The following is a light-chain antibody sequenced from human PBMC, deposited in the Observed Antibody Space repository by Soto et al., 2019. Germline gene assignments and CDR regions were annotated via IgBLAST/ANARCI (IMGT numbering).Light chain of an antibody. Sequence: QSALTQPASVSGSPGRSVTISCTGTSSDVGDFNYVSWYQHLPGRAPKLIIYDVTNRPSGISYRFSASKSGSTASLTISGLQAEDEAEYYCSSYSSSTTHVVFGGGTKLTVL. CDR3: SSYSSSTTHVV. J-gene: IGLJ2*01. CDR1: SSDVGDFNY. V-gene: IGLV2-14*03. CDR2: DVT.